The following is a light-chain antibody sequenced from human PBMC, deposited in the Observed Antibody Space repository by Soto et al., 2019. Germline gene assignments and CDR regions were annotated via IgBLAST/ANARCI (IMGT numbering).Light chain of an antibody. V-gene: IGKV3-20*01. CDR1: QSVSSSY. J-gene: IGKJ2*01. CDR2: GAS. Sequence: EIVLTQSPGTLSLSPGERATPSCRASQSVSSSYLARNQQKPGQAPSLLIYGASSRATGIPDWFSRSGSGTDFTLTITRLEPKEFAVDYCQDYGSSTRTFGQGTKVLSK. CDR3: QDYGSSTRT.